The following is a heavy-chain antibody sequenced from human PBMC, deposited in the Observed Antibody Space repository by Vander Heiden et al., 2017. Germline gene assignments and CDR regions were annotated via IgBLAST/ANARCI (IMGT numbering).Heavy chain of an antibody. J-gene: IGHJ5*02. CDR2: INPNSGGT. V-gene: IGHV1-2*02. CDR1: GYTFTGYY. CDR3: ARYDDSSGTYNWFDP. Sequence: QVQLVQSGAEVKKPGASVKVSGKASGYTFTGYYMHWVRQAPGQGLEWMGWINPNSGGTNYAQKFQGRVTMTRDTSISTAYMELSRLRSDDTAVYYCARYDDSSGTYNWFDPWGQGTLVTVSS. D-gene: IGHD3-22*01.